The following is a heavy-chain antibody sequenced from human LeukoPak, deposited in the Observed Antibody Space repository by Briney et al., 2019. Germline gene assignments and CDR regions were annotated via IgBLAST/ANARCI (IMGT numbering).Heavy chain of an antibody. CDR1: GFSFYDYA. CDR2: ISWISGSI. D-gene: IGHD6-13*01. J-gene: IGHJ4*02. V-gene: IGHV3-9*01. Sequence: GGSLRLSCAPSGFSFYDYAMHWVRQALGRGLEWVSGISWISGSIGYADSVKGRFTISRDNAKNSLYLQMNSLRAEDTALYYCAKDRLAAASRYPFNWGQGTLVTVSS. CDR3: AKDRLAAASRYPFN.